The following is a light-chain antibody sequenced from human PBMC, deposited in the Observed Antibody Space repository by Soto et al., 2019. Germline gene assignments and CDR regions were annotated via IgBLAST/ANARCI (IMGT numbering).Light chain of an antibody. CDR3: QSYDSSLSGSV. CDR1: ISNIGAGYD. Sequence: QSVLTQPPSVSGAPGQRVTISCTGIISNIGAGYDVHWYQQLPGTAPKLLIYSNTNRPSGVPDRFSGSQSGTSASLAITGLQAEDEADYHCQSYDSSLSGSVFGTGTKVT. J-gene: IGLJ1*01. V-gene: IGLV1-40*01. CDR2: SNT.